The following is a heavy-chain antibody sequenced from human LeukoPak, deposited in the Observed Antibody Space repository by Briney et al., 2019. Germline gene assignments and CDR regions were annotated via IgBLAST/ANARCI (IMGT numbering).Heavy chain of an antibody. CDR2: ISYDGSNE. Sequence: GRSLRLSCAASGFTFSSYVMHWVRQAPGKGLEWVAIISYDGSNEYYADSVKGRFTISRDNSKNTLYLQMNSLRAADTAVYYCARDPNYSSSPGGVDYWGQGTLVTVSS. V-gene: IGHV3-30*04. CDR1: GFTFSSYV. J-gene: IGHJ4*02. D-gene: IGHD6-6*01. CDR3: ARDPNYSSSPGGVDY.